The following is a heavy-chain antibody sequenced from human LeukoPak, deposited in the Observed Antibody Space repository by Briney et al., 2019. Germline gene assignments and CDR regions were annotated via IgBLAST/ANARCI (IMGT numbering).Heavy chain of an antibody. CDR2: ISGSGGST. D-gene: IGHD3-9*01. CDR3: AKAEGYDILTGLDY. Sequence: GGSLRLSCAASGFTFSSYAMSWVRQATGKGLEWVSAISGSGGSTYYADSVKGRFTISRDNSKNTLYLQMNSLRTEDTAVYYCAKAEGYDILTGLDYWGQGTLVTVSS. V-gene: IGHV3-23*01. J-gene: IGHJ4*02. CDR1: GFTFSSYA.